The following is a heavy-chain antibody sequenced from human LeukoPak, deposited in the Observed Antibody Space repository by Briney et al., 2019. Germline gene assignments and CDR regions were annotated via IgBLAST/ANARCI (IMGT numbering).Heavy chain of an antibody. CDR1: GGTFSSYA. V-gene: IGHV1-69*13. J-gene: IGHJ6*01. D-gene: IGHD2-2*01. CDR3: ALAVIVVVPAAHYYSSGMAV. CDR2: IIPIFGTA. Sequence: ATLNLSCTASGGTFSSYAISWVRQAPGQGLEWMGGIIPIFGTANYAQKFQGRVTITADESTSTAYMEMSSLRSEDTAVYYCALAVIVVVPAAHYYSSGMAVWRE.